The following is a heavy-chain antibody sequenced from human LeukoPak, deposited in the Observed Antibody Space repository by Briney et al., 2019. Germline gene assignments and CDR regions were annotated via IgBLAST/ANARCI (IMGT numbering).Heavy chain of an antibody. Sequence: SETLSLTCTVSGGSISSYYWSWIRQPPGKGLEWIGYIYYSGSTNYNPSLKSRVTISVDTSKNQFSLKLSSVTAADTAVYYCARSEWYSSGWYDCWGQGTLVTVSS. CDR3: ARSEWYSSGWYDC. J-gene: IGHJ4*02. V-gene: IGHV4-59*08. CDR2: IYYSGST. CDR1: GGSISSYY. D-gene: IGHD6-19*01.